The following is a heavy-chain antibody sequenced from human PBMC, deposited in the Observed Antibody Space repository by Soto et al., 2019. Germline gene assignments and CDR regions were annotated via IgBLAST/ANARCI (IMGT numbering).Heavy chain of an antibody. J-gene: IGHJ4*02. D-gene: IGHD1-7*01. CDR2: IYNSGST. CDR3: ATMGTPATGLFYFDN. V-gene: IGHV4-61*01. CDR1: GGSINSGTYY. Sequence: PSETLSLTCTVSGGSINSGTYYWNWIRQPPGKGLEWIGLIYNSGSTKYNPFLKSRVTISVDTSKNQFSLKLSSVTAADTAVYYCATMGTPATGLFYFDNWGQGTLVTVSS.